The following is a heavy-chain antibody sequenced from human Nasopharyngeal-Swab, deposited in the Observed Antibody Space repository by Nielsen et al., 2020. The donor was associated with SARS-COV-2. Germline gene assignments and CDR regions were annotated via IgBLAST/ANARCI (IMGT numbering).Heavy chain of an antibody. CDR2: INHSGST. V-gene: IGHV4-34*01. J-gene: IGHJ4*02. CDR3: ARGRGRVDY. CDR1: GFTFSSYA. Sequence: ESLKISCAASGFTFSSYAMSWIRQPPGKGLEWIGEINHSGSTNYNPSLPRRVTISVDTSKNQFSLKLSSVTAADTAVYYCARGRGRVDYWGQGTLVTVSS.